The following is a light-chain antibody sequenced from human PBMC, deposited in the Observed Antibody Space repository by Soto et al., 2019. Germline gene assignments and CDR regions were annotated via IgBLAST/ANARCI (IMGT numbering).Light chain of an antibody. J-gene: IGKJ3*01. Sequence: DIQMSQAPSSLSASVGDRVTITCQASQDISNYLNWYQQKPGKAPKLLIYDASNLETGVPSRFSASGSGTDFTFTISSLQPEDIATYYCQQYDYLLFTFGPGTKVDIK. CDR2: DAS. V-gene: IGKV1-33*01. CDR3: QQYDYLLFT. CDR1: QDISNY.